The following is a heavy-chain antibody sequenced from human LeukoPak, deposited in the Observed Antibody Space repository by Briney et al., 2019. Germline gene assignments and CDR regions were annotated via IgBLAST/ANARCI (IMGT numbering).Heavy chain of an antibody. Sequence: GGSLSLSCAASGFTFSDYYMSWIRQAPGKGLEWVSYISSSGSTIYYADSVKGRFTISRDNAKNSLYLQMNSLRAEDTAVYYCARVFEDVPQFDYWGQGTLVTVSS. CDR2: ISSSGSTI. V-gene: IGHV3-11*01. CDR1: GFTFSDYY. CDR3: ARVFEDVPQFDY. D-gene: IGHD3-3*01. J-gene: IGHJ4*02.